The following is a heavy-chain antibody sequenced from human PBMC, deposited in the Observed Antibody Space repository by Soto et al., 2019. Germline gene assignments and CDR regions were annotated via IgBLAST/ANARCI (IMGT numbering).Heavy chain of an antibody. CDR2: IRGSGDNT. D-gene: IGHD3-10*01. CDR3: AKSPTMVRGLIFDY. J-gene: IGHJ4*02. CDR1: GFTFRSYS. Sequence: PGGSLRLSCASSGFTFRSYSLSWVRQAPGKGLDWVSAIRGSGDNTYYADSVKGRFTISRDNTKNTLYLQMNSLRAEDTAVYYCAKSPTMVRGLIFDYWGQGALVTAPQ. V-gene: IGHV3-23*01.